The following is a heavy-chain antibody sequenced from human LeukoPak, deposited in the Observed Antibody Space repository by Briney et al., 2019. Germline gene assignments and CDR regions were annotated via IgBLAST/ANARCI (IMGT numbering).Heavy chain of an antibody. CDR3: ARLGITIFGLAYYFDY. D-gene: IGHD3-3*01. CDR1: GYSISSGYY. CDR2: IYHSGST. V-gene: IGHV4-38-2*01. Sequence: SETLSLTCAVSGYSISSGYYWGWIRQPPGKGPEWIGSIYHSGSTYYNPSLKSRVTISVDTSKNQFSLKLSSVTAADTAVYYCARLGITIFGLAYYFDYWGQGTLVTVSS. J-gene: IGHJ4*02.